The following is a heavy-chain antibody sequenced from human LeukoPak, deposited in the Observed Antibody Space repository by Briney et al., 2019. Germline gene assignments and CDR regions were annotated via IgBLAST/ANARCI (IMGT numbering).Heavy chain of an antibody. J-gene: IGHJ6*03. CDR2: IYTSGST. Sequence: PSETLSLTCTVSGGSISSYYWSWIRQPAGKGLEWIGRIYTSGSTNYNPSLKSRVTMSVDTSKNQFSLKLSSVTAADTAVYYCAGEYSSSWSTSYYYYYMDVWGKGTTVTVSS. CDR3: AGEYSSSWSTSYYYYYMDV. CDR1: GGSISSYY. V-gene: IGHV4-4*07. D-gene: IGHD6-13*01.